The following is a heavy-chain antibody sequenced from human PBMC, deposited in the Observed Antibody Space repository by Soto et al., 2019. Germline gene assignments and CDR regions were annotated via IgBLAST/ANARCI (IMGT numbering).Heavy chain of an antibody. D-gene: IGHD3-22*01. CDR3: ARVRYYYDSSGYYYLDY. J-gene: IGHJ4*02. V-gene: IGHV3-30-3*01. Sequence: GGSLRLSCAASGFTFSSYAMHWVRQAPGKGLEWVAVISYDGSNKYYADSVKGRFTISRDNSKNTLYLQMNSLRAEDTAVYYCARVRYYYDSSGYYYLDYWGQGXLVTVYS. CDR2: ISYDGSNK. CDR1: GFTFSSYA.